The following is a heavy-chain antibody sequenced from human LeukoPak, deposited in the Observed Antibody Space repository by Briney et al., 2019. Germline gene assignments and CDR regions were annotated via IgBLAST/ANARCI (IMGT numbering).Heavy chain of an antibody. V-gene: IGHV4-59*01. CDR2: IYYSGST. Sequence: SETLSLTCTVSGGSISSYYWSWIRQPPGKGLEWIGYIYYSGSTNYNPSLKSRVTISVDTSKNQFSLNLKSVTAADTAVYYCARGKGYFHYWGQGTLVTVSS. CDR1: GGSISSYY. J-gene: IGHJ4*02. CDR3: ARGKGYFHY.